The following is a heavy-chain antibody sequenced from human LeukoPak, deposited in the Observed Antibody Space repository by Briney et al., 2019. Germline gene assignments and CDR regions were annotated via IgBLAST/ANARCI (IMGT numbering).Heavy chain of an antibody. CDR3: ARLGPPRFAPFGY. D-gene: IGHD3-16*01. J-gene: IGHJ4*02. V-gene: IGHV5-51*01. CDR2: IYPGDSDT. CDR1: GYSFTSYW. Sequence: GESLKISCKGSGYSFTSYWIGWVRQMPGKGLEWMGIIYPGDSDTRYSPSFEGQVTISADKPISTAYLQWSSLKASDTAMYYCARLGPPRFAPFGYWGQGTLVTVSS.